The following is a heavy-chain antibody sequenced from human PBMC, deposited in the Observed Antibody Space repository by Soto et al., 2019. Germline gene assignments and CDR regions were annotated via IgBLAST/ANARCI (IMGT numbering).Heavy chain of an antibody. V-gene: IGHV1-24*01. J-gene: IGHJ5*02. Sequence: ASVKVSCKVSGYTLTELSMHWVRQAPGKGLEWMGGFDPEDGETIYAQKFQGRVTMTEDTSTDTAYMELSSLRSEDTAVYYCATERGGFCSGGSRYSGWFDPWGQGTLVTVSS. CDR2: FDPEDGET. D-gene: IGHD2-15*01. CDR1: GYTLTELS. CDR3: ATERGGFCSGGSRYSGWFDP.